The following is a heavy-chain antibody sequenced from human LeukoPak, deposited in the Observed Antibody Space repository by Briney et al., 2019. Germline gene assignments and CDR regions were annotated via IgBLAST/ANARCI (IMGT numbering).Heavy chain of an antibody. CDR1: GGSISSGGYY. CDR3: ARRNAYYFDY. J-gene: IGHJ4*02. V-gene: IGHV4-30-2*01. D-gene: IGHD1-1*01. Sequence: PSETLSLTCTVSGGSISSGGYYWSWIRQPPGKGLEWIGYIYHSGSTYYDPSLKSRVTISVDTSKNQFSLKLSSVTAADTAVYYCARRNAYYFDYWGQGTLVTVSS. CDR2: IYHSGST.